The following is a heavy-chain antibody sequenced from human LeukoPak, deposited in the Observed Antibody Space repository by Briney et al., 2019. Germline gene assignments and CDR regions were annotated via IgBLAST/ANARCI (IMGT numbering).Heavy chain of an antibody. Sequence: ASVKVSCKASGYTFTSYGISWVRQAPGRGLEWMGWISVYHGTTNYAQSLQDRVTVTADTSTSTVYMELRSLRYDDTAVYYCARDPGGVRGVIVDYWGQGTLVTVSS. J-gene: IGHJ4*02. V-gene: IGHV1-18*01. D-gene: IGHD3-10*01. CDR3: ARDPGGVRGVIVDY. CDR2: ISVYHGTT. CDR1: GYTFTSYG.